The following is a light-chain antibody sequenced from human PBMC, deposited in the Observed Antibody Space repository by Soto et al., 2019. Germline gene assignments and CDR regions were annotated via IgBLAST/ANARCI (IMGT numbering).Light chain of an antibody. CDR1: QSVSSSY. Sequence: EIVLTQSPGTLSLSPGERATLSCRASQSVSSSYLAWYQQKPGQPPRLLIYGASSRATGIPDRFSGSGSGTDFTLTISSLQSEDFAVYYCQQYDDWPSFGQGTKVE. CDR3: QQYDDWPS. V-gene: IGKV3-20*01. CDR2: GAS. J-gene: IGKJ1*01.